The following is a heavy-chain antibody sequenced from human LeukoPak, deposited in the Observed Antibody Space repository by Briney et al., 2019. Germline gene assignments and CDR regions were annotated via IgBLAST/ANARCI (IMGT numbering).Heavy chain of an antibody. V-gene: IGHV3-64*01. CDR1: GFTFSSYA. Sequence: PGRSLRLSCAASGFTFSSYAMHWVRQAPGKGLEYVSAISSNGGSTYYANSVKGRFTISRDNSKNTLYLQMGSLRAEDMAVYYCARDAGELSLGYDYWGQGTLVTVSS. CDR2: ISSNGGST. D-gene: IGHD3-16*02. CDR3: ARDAGELSLGYDY. J-gene: IGHJ4*02.